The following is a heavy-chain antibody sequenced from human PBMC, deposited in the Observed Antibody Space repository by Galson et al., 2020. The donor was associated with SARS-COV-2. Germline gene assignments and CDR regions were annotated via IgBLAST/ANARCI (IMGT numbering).Heavy chain of an antibody. CDR2: IYYSGST. CDR1: GGSISSYY. Sequence: ASETLSLTCTVSGGSISSYYWSWIRQPPGKGLEWIGYIYYSGSTNYNPSLKSRVTISVDTSKNQSSLKLSSVTAADTAVYYCARGSGTGRNFDIWGQGTMVTVSS. CDR3: ARGSGTGRNFDI. J-gene: IGHJ3*02. V-gene: IGHV4-59*01. D-gene: IGHD1-26*01.